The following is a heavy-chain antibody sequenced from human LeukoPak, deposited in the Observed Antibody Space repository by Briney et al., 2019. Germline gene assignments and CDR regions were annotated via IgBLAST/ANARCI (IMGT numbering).Heavy chain of an antibody. CDR2: IKQDGSEK. CDR1: GFTFSSYA. J-gene: IGHJ4*02. Sequence: PGGSLRLSCAASGFTFSSYAMSWVRQAPGKGLEWVANIKQDGSEKNYLDSVKGRFSISRDNAKNSMYLEMNSLRVEDTAVYHCVRDRGWQQFDYWGQGTLVTVSS. CDR3: VRDRGWQQFDY. V-gene: IGHV3-7*01. D-gene: IGHD5-24*01.